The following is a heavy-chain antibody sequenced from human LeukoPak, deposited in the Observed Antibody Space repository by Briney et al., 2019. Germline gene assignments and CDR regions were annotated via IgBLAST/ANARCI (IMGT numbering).Heavy chain of an antibody. D-gene: IGHD1-26*01. J-gene: IGHJ4*02. Sequence: PGGSLRLSCAASGFVFSSYGMHWVRQAPGKGLEWVTFIRYDGSSEFYADSVKGRFTVSRDNSKNTLYLQMNSLRTEDTAVYYCAKDSGSTLDYWGQGTLVTVSS. V-gene: IGHV3-30*02. CDR2: IRYDGSSE. CDR1: GFVFSSYG. CDR3: AKDSGSTLDY.